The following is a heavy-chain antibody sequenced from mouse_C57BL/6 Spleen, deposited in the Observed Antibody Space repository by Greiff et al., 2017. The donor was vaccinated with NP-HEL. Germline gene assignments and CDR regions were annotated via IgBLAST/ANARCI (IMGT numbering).Heavy chain of an antibody. J-gene: IGHJ4*01. Sequence: EVKLMESGGGLVKPGGSLKLSCAASGFTFSSYAMSWVRQTPEKRLEWVATISDGGSYTYYPDNVKGRFTISRDNAKNNLYLQMSNLKSEDTAMYYCARDGVRSYAMDYWGQGTSVTVSS. V-gene: IGHV5-4*01. CDR3: ARDGVRSYAMDY. CDR1: GFTFSSYA. CDR2: ISDGGSYT.